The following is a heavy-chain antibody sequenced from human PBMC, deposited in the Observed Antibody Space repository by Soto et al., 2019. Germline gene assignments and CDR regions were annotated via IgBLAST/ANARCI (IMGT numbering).Heavy chain of an antibody. J-gene: IGHJ4*02. CDR3: AKDRASSWEGPS. Sequence: SETLSLTCAVYGGSFSGYYWSWIRQPPGKGLEWIGEINHSGSTNYNPSLKSRVTISVDTSKNQFSLKLSSVTAEDTAVYYCAKDRASSWEGPSWGQGTLVTVSS. D-gene: IGHD6-13*01. CDR1: GGSFSGYY. V-gene: IGHV4-34*01. CDR2: INHSGST.